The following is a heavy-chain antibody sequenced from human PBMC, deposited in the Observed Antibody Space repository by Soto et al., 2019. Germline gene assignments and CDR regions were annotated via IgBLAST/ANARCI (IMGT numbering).Heavy chain of an antibody. CDR3: AKWSYLDY. J-gene: IGHJ4*02. CDR1: GFSFSSYA. Sequence: DVQLLESGGGLVQPGGSLRLSCAASGFSFSSYAMSWVRQAPGKGLEWVSTISGTDGKTYHADSVKGRFSISRDTSKNTLYLQMNSLRADDTAVYYCAKWSYLDYWGQGTRVTVSS. D-gene: IGHD3-3*01. V-gene: IGHV3-23*01. CDR2: ISGTDGKT.